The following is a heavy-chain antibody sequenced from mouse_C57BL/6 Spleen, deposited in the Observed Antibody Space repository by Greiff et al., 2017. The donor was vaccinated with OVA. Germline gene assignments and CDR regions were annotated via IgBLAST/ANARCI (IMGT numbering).Heavy chain of an antibody. J-gene: IGHJ4*01. D-gene: IGHD2-2*01. CDR2: ISSGSSTI. Sequence: EVMLVESGGGLVKPGGSLKLSCAASGFTFSDYGMHWVRQAPEKGLEWVAYISSGSSTISSADTVKGRFTISRDNAKNTLCLQMTSLRSEDTAMYYCARTGYLYAMDYWGQGTSVTVSS. CDR3: ARTGYLYAMDY. V-gene: IGHV5-17*01. CDR1: GFTFSDYG.